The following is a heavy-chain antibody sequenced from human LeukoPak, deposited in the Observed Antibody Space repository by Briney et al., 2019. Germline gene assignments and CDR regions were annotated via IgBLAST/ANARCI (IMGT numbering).Heavy chain of an antibody. V-gene: IGHV3-53*01. CDR3: ARDNAPAGGGLDY. J-gene: IGHJ4*02. Sequence: GGSLRLSCAASGFTVSSNHMTWVRQAPGKGLEWVSEIYTGGLTFYADSVTGRFTISRGNSKNTVYLQMNSLGVEDTARYYCARDNAPAGGGLDYWGQGTLVTVSS. CDR1: GFTVSSNH. CDR2: IYTGGLT. D-gene: IGHD2-2*01.